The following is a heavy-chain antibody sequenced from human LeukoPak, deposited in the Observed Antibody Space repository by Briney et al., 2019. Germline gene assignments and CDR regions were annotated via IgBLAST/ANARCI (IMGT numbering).Heavy chain of an antibody. Sequence: GASVRVSCKASGGTFSSYAISWVRQAPGQGLEWMGGIIPIFGTANYAQKFQGRVTITADESTSTAYMELSSLRSEDTAVYYCARGVRDGYNSLDYWGQGTLVTVSS. CDR3: ARGVRDGYNSLDY. CDR2: IIPIFGTA. D-gene: IGHD5-24*01. J-gene: IGHJ4*02. V-gene: IGHV1-69*13. CDR1: GGTFSSYA.